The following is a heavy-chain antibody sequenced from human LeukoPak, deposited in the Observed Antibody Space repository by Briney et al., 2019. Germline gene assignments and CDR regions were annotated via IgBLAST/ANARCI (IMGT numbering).Heavy chain of an antibody. V-gene: IGHV7-4-1*02. D-gene: IGHD5-24*01. Sequence: ASVKVSCKASGYTFTSYAMNWVRQAPGQGLEWMGWINTNTGNPTYAQGFTGRFVFSLDTSVSTAYLQISSLKAEDTAVYYCARARVREGRDGYNSIGYWGQGTLVTVSS. J-gene: IGHJ4*02. CDR2: INTNTGNP. CDR3: ARARVREGRDGYNSIGY. CDR1: GYTFTSYA.